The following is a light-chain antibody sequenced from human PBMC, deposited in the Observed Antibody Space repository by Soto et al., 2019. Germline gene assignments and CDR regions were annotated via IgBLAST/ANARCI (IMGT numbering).Light chain of an antibody. V-gene: IGKV3-15*01. CDR1: QSVASN. CDR3: QQYHNWPPQYT. Sequence: EIVMTQSPASLSVSPGDGATLSCRASQSVASNVAWYQQKPGQGPRLLIHGAYTRAVGIPARFSVSGSGSDFTLTITSLQSEDFAVYYCQQYHNWPPQYTFGQGTKLQIK. CDR2: GAY. J-gene: IGKJ2*01.